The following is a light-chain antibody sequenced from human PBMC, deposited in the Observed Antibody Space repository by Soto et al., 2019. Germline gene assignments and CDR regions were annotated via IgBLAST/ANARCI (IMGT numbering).Light chain of an antibody. CDR3: QQYGSLRT. J-gene: IGKJ4*01. V-gene: IGKV3-20*01. CDR2: GAS. CDR1: QSVSSSY. Sequence: EIVLTQSPGTLSLSPGERATLSCRASQSVSSSYLAWYQKKPGQAPRLLIYGASSRATGIPDRFSGSGSGTDFTLTISRLEPEDFAVYYCQQYGSLRTFGGGTKVEIK.